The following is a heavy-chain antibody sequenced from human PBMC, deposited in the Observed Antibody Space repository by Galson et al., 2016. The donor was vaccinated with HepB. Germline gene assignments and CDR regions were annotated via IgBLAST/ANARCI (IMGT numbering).Heavy chain of an antibody. V-gene: IGHV6-1*01. CDR3: ARGLTVSGDWYFDL. J-gene: IGHJ2*01. CDR1: GDSVSSNSAA. Sequence: CAISGDSVSSNSAAWGWIRQSPSRGLEWLGRTYYRSKWFNDYAVSVKSRITIYPDTSKNQFSLQLNSVTPEDTAVYYCARGLTVSGDWYFDLWGRGTLVTVSS. D-gene: IGHD6-19*01. CDR2: TYYRSKWFN.